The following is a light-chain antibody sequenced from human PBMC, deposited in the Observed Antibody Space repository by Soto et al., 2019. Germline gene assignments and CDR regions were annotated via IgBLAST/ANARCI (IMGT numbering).Light chain of an antibody. V-gene: IGKV3-11*01. CDR1: ESISRS. CDR2: AAS. CDR3: QQRSNWPWE. Sequence: EIVLTQSPVTLALSPVERAAVSCRASESISRSFLAWYQQKPGQAPRLLIYAASNRATGIPARFSGSGSGTGFTLTISSLEPEDFAVYYCQQRSNWPWEFGQGTKVDIK. J-gene: IGKJ1*01.